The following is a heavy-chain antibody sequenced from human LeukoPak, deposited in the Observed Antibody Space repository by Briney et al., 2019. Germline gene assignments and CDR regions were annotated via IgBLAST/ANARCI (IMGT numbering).Heavy chain of an antibody. CDR3: ASYLYWWSDLGY. CDR1: GFTFSDYW. CDR2: IKPDGSEK. D-gene: IGHD2-8*02. J-gene: IGHJ4*02. Sequence: PGGSLRLSCAASGFTFSDYWMTWVRQARGRGLEWVANIKPDGSEKYYVDSVKGRFTISRDNAKNSLYLQMNSLRVEDTAVYYCASYLYWWSDLGYWGERSVVSVSS. V-gene: IGHV3-7*01.